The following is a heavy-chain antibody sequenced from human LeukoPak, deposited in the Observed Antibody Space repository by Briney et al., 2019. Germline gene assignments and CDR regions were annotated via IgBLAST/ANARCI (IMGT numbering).Heavy chain of an antibody. CDR1: GFTFSTSW. D-gene: IGHD3-10*02. CDR2: INPDGSTT. CDR3: VRGLLGSEDV. Sequence: PGGSLRLSCAASGFTFSTSWMHWVRQAPGKGLVWVSHINPDGSTTNYADSVKGRFTISGDNAKNTLYLQMNSLRVEDTAVFYCVRGLLGSEDVWGQGTTVTVSS. J-gene: IGHJ6*02. V-gene: IGHV3-74*01.